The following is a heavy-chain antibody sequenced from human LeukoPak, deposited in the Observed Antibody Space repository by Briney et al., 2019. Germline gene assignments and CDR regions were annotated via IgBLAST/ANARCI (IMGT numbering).Heavy chain of an antibody. Sequence: GGSLRLSCVGSGFTFNTYWIHWVRQAPGKGLVWVSRVNEDGSETNYADSVKGRFTISRDNSKNTLYLQMNSLRAEDTAVYYCARGAGYNYPYYFDYWGQGTLVTVSS. CDR1: GFTFNTYW. D-gene: IGHD5-24*01. V-gene: IGHV3-74*01. CDR2: VNEDGSET. J-gene: IGHJ4*02. CDR3: ARGAGYNYPYYFDY.